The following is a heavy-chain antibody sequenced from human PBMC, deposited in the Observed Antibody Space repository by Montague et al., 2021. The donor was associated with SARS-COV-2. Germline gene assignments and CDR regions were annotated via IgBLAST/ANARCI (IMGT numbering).Heavy chain of an antibody. CDR3: ASSLIHHYFDY. D-gene: IGHD5-18*01. CDR1: GFTFSSYA. V-gene: IGHV3-30-3*01. CDR2: ISYDGSNK. Sequence: SLRLSCAASGFTFSSYAMHWVRQAPGKGLEWVAVISYDGSNKYYADSVKGRFTISRDNSKNTLYLQMNSLRAEDTAVYYCASSLIHHYFDYWGQGTLVTVSS. J-gene: IGHJ4*02.